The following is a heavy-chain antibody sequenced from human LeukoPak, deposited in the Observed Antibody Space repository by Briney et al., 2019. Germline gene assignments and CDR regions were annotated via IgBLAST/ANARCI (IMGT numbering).Heavy chain of an antibody. CDR1: GYSISSGYY. D-gene: IGHD3-10*01. V-gene: IGHV4-34*01. CDR3: ARGGRITMVRGFNY. Sequence: PSETLSLTRAVSGYSISSGYYWSWIRQPPGKGLEWIGEINHSGSTNYNPSLKSRVTISVDTSKNQFSLKLSSVTAADTAVYYCARGGRITMVRGFNYWGQGTLVTVSS. CDR2: INHSGST. J-gene: IGHJ4*02.